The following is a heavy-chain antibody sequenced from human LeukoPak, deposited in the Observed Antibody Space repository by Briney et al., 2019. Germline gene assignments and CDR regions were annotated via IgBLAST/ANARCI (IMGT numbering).Heavy chain of an antibody. CDR2: ISGSGGST. D-gene: IGHD3-10*01. CDR3: AKCRVGVYGPFDY. V-gene: IGHV3-23*01. Sequence: PGGSLRLSCAASGFTFSSYAMSWVRQAPGKGLEWVSAISGSGGSTYYADSVKGRFTISRDNFKNTLYLQMNSLRAEDTAVYYCAKCRVGVYGPFDYWGQGTLVTVSS. J-gene: IGHJ4*02. CDR1: GFTFSSYA.